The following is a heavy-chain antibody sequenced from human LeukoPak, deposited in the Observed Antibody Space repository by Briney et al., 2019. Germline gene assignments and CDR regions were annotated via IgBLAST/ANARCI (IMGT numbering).Heavy chain of an antibody. CDR2: IYYSGST. J-gene: IGHJ3*02. Sequence: PSQTLSLTCTVSGSSISSGDYYWSWIRQPPGKGLEWIGYIYYSGSTYYNPSLKSRVTISVDTSKNRFSLKLSSVTAADTAVYYCARGLTTVINDAFDIWGQGTMVTVSS. CDR1: GSSISSGDYY. CDR3: ARGLTTVINDAFDI. D-gene: IGHD4-17*01. V-gene: IGHV4-30-4*01.